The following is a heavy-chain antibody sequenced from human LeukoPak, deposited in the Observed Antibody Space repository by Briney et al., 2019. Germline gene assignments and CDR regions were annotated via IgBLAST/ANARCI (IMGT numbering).Heavy chain of an antibody. V-gene: IGHV3-11*01. CDR3: ARARAYYYDSSGYP. D-gene: IGHD3-22*01. CDR1: GFTFSDYY. Sequence: GGSLRLSCAASGFTFSDYYMSWIRQAPGKGLEWVSYISSSGSTIYYADSVKGRFTISRDNAKNSLYLQMNSLRPEDTAVYYCARARAYYYDSSGYPWGQGTLVTVSS. J-gene: IGHJ5*02. CDR2: ISSSGSTI.